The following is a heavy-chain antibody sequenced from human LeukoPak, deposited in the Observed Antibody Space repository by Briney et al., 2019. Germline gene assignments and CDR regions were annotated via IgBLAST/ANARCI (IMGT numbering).Heavy chain of an antibody. J-gene: IGHJ4*02. CDR1: GFSLGTGGGG. D-gene: IGHD4-11*01. CDR2: IYWDDDK. Sequence: GSGPTLVKPPQTLTLTCTFSGFSLGTGGGGVGGVRQPPGKALEWLSLIYWDDDKRYNSSLKSRLTITKDTSKNQVVLTMTNVDPVDTATYYCVRRRIYSPFDYWGQGALVTVSS. V-gene: IGHV2-5*02. CDR3: VRRRIYSPFDY.